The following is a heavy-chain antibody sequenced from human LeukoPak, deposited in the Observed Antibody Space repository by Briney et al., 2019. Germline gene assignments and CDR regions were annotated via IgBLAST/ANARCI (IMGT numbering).Heavy chain of an antibody. CDR1: GYTFTGYY. CDR3: ARVVSSGYLDY. J-gene: IGHJ4*02. CDR2: INPNSGGT. Sequence: GASMKVSCKASGYTFTGYYMHWVRQAPGQGLEWMGWINPNSGGTNYAQKFQGWVTMTRDTSISTAYMELSRLRSDDTAVYYCARVVSSGYLDYWGQGTLVTVSS. V-gene: IGHV1-2*04. D-gene: IGHD3-22*01.